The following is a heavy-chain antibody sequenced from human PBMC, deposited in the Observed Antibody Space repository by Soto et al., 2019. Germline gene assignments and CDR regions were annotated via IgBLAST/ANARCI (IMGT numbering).Heavy chain of an antibody. CDR1: GASISRGGFH. J-gene: IGHJ4*02. CDR2: LYSGRT. D-gene: IGHD3-10*01. CDR3: ARRFSGHTFDY. V-gene: IGHV4-39*01. Sequence: QLQLQESGPGLVKPSETLSLTCAVSGASISRGGFHWGWIRQPPGQGGEWMGSLYSGRTYYMPSLKGRVAMSAVTSKNQFSLTLSSVTTAEMAVDDCARRFSGHTFDYWGQGTQVAVSS.